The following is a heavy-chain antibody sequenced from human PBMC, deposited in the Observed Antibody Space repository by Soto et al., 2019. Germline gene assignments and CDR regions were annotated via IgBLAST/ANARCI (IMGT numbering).Heavy chain of an antibody. CDR1: GFTFSDFG. V-gene: IGHV3-30*03. D-gene: IGHD3-3*01. J-gene: IGHJ6*02. CDR2: ISYDGIDK. CDR3: ARDREARYYDFWSGYYAGCYYYYGMDV. Sequence: PGGSLRLSCAASGFTFSDFGMHWVRQAPGKGLEWVAVISYDGIDKYYADSVKGRFTIPRDNSRNTLFLQMNSLRTEDTAIYYCARDREARYYDFWSGYYAGCYYYYGMDVWGQGTTVTVSS.